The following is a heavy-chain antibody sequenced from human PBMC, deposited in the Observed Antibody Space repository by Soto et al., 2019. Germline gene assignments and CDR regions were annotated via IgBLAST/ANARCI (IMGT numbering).Heavy chain of an antibody. Sequence: QVQLVESGGGVIQPGGSLRLSCGASGFTLRNFGVHWVRQAPGKGPEWVGAISSDGKTESYGASERGRFTVSRDNSQNRVFLQMNSLRSDDTGVYECVQGHVGVSHSQFDLWGRATMVTVSS. J-gene: IGHJ3*01. V-gene: IGHV3-30*18. CDR2: ISSDGKTE. CDR1: GFTLRNFG. D-gene: IGHD1-26*01. CDR3: VQGHVGVSHSQFDL.